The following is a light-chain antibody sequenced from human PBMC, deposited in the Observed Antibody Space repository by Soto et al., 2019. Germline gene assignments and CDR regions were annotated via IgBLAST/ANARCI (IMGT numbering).Light chain of an antibody. V-gene: IGKV3-11*01. Sequence: EIVLTQSTATLSLYPGERATLSCRASQSVSDYLAWYQQKPGQAPRLLIYNASNRATGIPARFSGSGSGTDFTLTISSLEPEDFAVYYCQQRSNWPPITFGQGTRLEIK. CDR1: QSVSDY. CDR2: NAS. CDR3: QQRSNWPPIT. J-gene: IGKJ5*01.